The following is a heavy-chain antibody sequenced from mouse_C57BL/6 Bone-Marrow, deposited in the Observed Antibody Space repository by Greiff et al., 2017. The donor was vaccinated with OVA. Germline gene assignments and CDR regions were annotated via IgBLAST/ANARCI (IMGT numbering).Heavy chain of an antibody. D-gene: IGHD2-2*01. CDR3: ARWRVTAPFAY. V-gene: IGHV1-81*01. CDR1: GYTFTSYG. J-gene: IGHJ3*01. CDR2: IYPRSGNT. Sequence: VQLQESGAELARPGASVKLSCKASGYTFTSYGISWVKQRTGQGLEWIGEIYPRSGNTYYNEKFKGKATLTADKSSSTAYMELRSLTSEDSAVYFCARWRVTAPFAYWGQGTLVTVSA.